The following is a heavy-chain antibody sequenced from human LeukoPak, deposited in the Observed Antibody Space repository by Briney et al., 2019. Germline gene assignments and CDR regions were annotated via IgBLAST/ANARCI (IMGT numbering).Heavy chain of an antibody. Sequence: GGSLRLSCAASGFTFSSYAMSWVRQAPGKGLEWVSAISGSGGSTYYADSVKGRFIISRDNSKNTLYLQMNSLRAEDTAVYYCAKGSLGYCSSTSCYLTDYWGQGTLVTVSS. CDR2: ISGSGGST. CDR1: GFTFSSYA. J-gene: IGHJ4*02. CDR3: AKGSLGYCSSTSCYLTDY. V-gene: IGHV3-23*01. D-gene: IGHD2-2*01.